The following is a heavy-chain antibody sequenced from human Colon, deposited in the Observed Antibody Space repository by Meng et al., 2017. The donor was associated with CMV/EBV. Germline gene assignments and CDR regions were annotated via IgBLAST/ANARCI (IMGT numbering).Heavy chain of an antibody. V-gene: IGHV3-74*01. CDR2: INRDGSSK. CDR1: GFTFSSYW. Sequence: SCAASGFTFSSYWMNWVRQAPGKGLVWVSRINRDGSSKSHADSVKGRFTISRDNAKNTLYLQMNSLRAEDTAVYYCARDYSSGYYSDYWGQGTLVTVSS. CDR3: ARDYSSGYYSDY. D-gene: IGHD3-22*01. J-gene: IGHJ4*02.